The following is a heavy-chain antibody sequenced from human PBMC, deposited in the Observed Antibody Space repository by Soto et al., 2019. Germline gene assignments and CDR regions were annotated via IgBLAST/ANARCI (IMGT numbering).Heavy chain of an antibody. CDR3: AKEDTSTASCAY. CDR1: GLPFGENA. V-gene: IGHV3-23*01. CDR2: ISDSGATT. D-gene: IGHD1-26*01. J-gene: IGHJ4*02. Sequence: GGFLRLSFAASGLPFGENAMSWVRQAPGKGLEWVSGISDSGATTYYADSVRGRFTISRDNSKNTLYLQRKSRRAEDSALYYFAKEDTSTASCAYWAKGALVTVPS.